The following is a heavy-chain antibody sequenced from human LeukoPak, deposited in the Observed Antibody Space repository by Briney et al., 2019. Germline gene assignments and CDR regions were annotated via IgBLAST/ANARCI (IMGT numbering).Heavy chain of an antibody. CDR1: GYTFTAYY. D-gene: IGHD3-22*01. V-gene: IGHV1-2*02. CDR2: IKPDSGSS. J-gene: IGHJ4*02. Sequence: ASVKVSCKASGYTFTAYYIHWLRQAPGQGPEWMGWIKPDSGSSHYAQKFQGRVTMTRDTSISTAYMELSRLRSDDTAVYYCARSDRSDWNDYWGQGTLVTVSS. CDR3: ARSDRSDWNDY.